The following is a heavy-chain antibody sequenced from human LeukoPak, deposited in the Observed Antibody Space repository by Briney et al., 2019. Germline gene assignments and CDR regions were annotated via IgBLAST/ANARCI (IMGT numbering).Heavy chain of an antibody. CDR1: GGSLSGYY. CDR3: ARGHGRRYWYFDL. Sequence: SETLSLTCAVYGGSLSGYYWSWIRQPPGKGLDWIGEINHSGSTNYNPSLKSRVTISVDTSKNQFSLKLSSVTAADTAVYYCARGHGRRYWYFDLWGRGTLVTVSS. V-gene: IGHV4-34*01. CDR2: INHSGST. J-gene: IGHJ2*01. D-gene: IGHD4-17*01.